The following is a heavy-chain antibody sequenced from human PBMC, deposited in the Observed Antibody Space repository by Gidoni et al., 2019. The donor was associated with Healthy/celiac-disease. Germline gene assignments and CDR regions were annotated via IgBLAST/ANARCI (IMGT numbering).Heavy chain of an antibody. Sequence: QMQLVQSGPEVKKPGTSVKVSCKASGFTFTSSAVQWVRQARGQRLEWIGWIGVGSGNTNYAQKFQERVTITRDMSTSTAYMELSSLRSEDTAVYYCAAAYTYYYDSSGYYYGGYYYYYGMDVWGQGTTVTVSS. D-gene: IGHD3-22*01. CDR2: IGVGSGNT. CDR1: GFTFTSSA. V-gene: IGHV1-58*01. J-gene: IGHJ6*02. CDR3: AAAYTYYYDSSGYYYGGYYYYYGMDV.